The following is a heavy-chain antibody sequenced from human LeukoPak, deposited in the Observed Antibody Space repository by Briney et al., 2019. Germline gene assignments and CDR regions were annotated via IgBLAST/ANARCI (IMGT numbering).Heavy chain of an antibody. J-gene: IGHJ6*02. V-gene: IGHV4-31*03. CDR2: IYYSGST. D-gene: IGHD3-10*01. CDR1: GGSISSGGYY. Sequence: SETLSLTCTVSGGSISSGGYYWSWIRQHPGKGLEWIGYIYYSGSTYYNPSLKSRVTISVDTSKSQFSLKLSSVTAADTAVYYCARERITMVRGVRYGMDVWGQGATVTVSS. CDR3: ARERITMVRGVRYGMDV.